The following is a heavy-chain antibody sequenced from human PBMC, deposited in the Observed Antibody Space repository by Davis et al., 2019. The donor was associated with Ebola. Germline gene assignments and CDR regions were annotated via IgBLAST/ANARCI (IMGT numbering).Heavy chain of an antibody. J-gene: IGHJ6*02. V-gene: IGHV3-7*03. D-gene: IGHD3/OR15-3a*01. CDR1: GFSFSSTW. Sequence: GESLKISCAASGFSFSSTWMHWVRQAPGKGPEWVAIIKPDEGEKYYVDSVKGRFTISRDNAKNSLFLQMDSLRDEDTALYYCASGDGRGRSYDMDVWGQGTTVTVSS. CDR3: ASGDGRGRSYDMDV. CDR2: IKPDEGEK.